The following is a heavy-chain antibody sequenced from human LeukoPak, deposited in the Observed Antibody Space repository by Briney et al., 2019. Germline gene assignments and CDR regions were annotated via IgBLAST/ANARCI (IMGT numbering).Heavy chain of an antibody. CDR2: ISYDGSNK. Sequence: GGSLRLSCAASGFTFSSYAMHWVRQAPGKGLEWVAVISYDGSNKYYADSVKGRFTISRDNSKNTLYLQMNSLRAEDTAVYYCARERRAEYYFDYWGQGTLVTVSS. CDR3: ARERRAEYYFDY. V-gene: IGHV3-30-3*01. CDR1: GFTFSSYA. D-gene: IGHD1-26*01. J-gene: IGHJ4*02.